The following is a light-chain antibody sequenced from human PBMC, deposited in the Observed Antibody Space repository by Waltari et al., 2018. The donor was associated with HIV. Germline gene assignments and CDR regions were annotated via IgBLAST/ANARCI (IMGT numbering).Light chain of an antibody. V-gene: IGLV2-11*01. CDR2: DVT. CDR3: CSYAGAYIPYV. CDR1: SSDVGKFNY. J-gene: IGLJ1*01. Sequence: QSVLTQPRSVSGSPGQSVTISCTGTSSDVGKFNYVSWYQHHPGKAPKLIIYDVTERPSWVPARFSASKSGNTASLTISGLQAEDESEYYCCSYAGAYIPYVFGTGTTVTVL.